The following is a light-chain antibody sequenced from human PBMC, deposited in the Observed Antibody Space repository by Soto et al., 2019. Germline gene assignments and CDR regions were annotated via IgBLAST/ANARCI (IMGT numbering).Light chain of an antibody. J-gene: IGKJ3*01. CDR3: QQYNSYPLT. Sequence: DIQMTQSPSTLSASVGDRVTVTCRASQSITSWLAWYQQKPGKAPKLLIYDASSLETEVPSRFSGRGSGTEFTLTISGLQPDDFATYYCQQYNSYPLTFGPGTTVDI. V-gene: IGKV1-5*01. CDR2: DAS. CDR1: QSITSW.